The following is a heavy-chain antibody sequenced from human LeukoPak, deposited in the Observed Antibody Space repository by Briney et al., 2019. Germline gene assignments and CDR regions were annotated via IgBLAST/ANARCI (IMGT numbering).Heavy chain of an antibody. CDR2: INPSGGST. CDR1: GYTFTTYY. D-gene: IGHD3-10*01. V-gene: IGHV1-46*01. Sequence: ASVKVSCKASGYTFTTYYVHWVRQAPGQGLEWMGIINPSGGSTTYAQKFRGRLTMTRDMSTSTAYMELRSLRSDDTAVYYRARIWFGELLYYHIDYWGQGTLVTVSS. CDR3: ARIWFGELLYYHIDY. J-gene: IGHJ4*02.